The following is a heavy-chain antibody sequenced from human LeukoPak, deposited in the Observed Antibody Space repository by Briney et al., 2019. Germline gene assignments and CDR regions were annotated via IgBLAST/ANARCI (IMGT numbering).Heavy chain of an antibody. CDR3: ASQPDPYCSGGSCYSGGY. J-gene: IGHJ4*02. Sequence: GGSLRLSCAASGFTFSDHYMSWIRQAPGKGLEWVSYISSSGSSIYYGDSVKGRFTISRDNAKNSLYPQMNSLRAEDTAVYYCASQPDPYCSGGSCYSGGYWGQGTLVTVSS. CDR2: ISSSGSSI. V-gene: IGHV3-11*01. D-gene: IGHD2-15*01. CDR1: GFTFSDHY.